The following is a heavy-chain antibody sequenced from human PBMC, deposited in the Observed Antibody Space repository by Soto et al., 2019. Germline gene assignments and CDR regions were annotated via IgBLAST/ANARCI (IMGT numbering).Heavy chain of an antibody. CDR1: GGSISSGDYY. CDR3: ARDLRVLNYFDY. V-gene: IGHV4-30-4*01. CDR2: IYYSGST. Sequence: SETLSLTCTVSGGSISSGDYYWSWIRQPPGKGLEWIGYIYYSGSTYYNPSLKSRVTISVDTSKNQFSPKLSSVTAADTAVYYCARDLRVLNYFDYWGQGTLVTVSS. J-gene: IGHJ4*02.